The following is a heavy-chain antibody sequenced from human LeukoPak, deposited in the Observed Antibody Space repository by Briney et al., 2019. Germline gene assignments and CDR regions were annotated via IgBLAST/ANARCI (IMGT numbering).Heavy chain of an antibody. CDR2: ISWNSVNI. Sequence: PGGSLRLSCAASGFTVSNNYMSWVRQAPGKGLEWVSGISWNSVNIGHEDSVKGRFTISRDNAKNSLHLQMNSLRPEDTALYYCVKDRGLRNQWLQVTYDSWGQGTLVTVSS. CDR3: VKDRGLRNQWLQVTYDS. D-gene: IGHD5-24*01. CDR1: GFTVSNNY. V-gene: IGHV3-9*01. J-gene: IGHJ4*02.